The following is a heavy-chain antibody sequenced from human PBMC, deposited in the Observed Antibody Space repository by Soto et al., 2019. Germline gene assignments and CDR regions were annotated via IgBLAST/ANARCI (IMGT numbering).Heavy chain of an antibody. CDR2: INQDGSER. V-gene: IGHV3-7*03. CDR1: GFTFSSYW. Sequence: PGGSLRLSCAASGFTFSSYWMSWVRQAPGKGLEWVAKINQDGSERYYVDSVKGQFTISRDNAKNSLYVQMNTLRVEDTAVYYCARPVSSYFDYWGQGTLVTVSS. D-gene: IGHD3-10*01. J-gene: IGHJ4*02. CDR3: ARPVSSYFDY.